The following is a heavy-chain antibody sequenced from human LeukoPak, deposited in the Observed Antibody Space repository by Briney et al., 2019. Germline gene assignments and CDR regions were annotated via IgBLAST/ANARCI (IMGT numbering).Heavy chain of an antibody. CDR2: IYYSGST. CDR1: GGSISSYY. V-gene: IGHV4-59*01. D-gene: IGHD5-24*01. Sequence: PSETLSLTCTVSGGSISSYYWSWIRQPPGKGLEWIGYIYYSGSTNYNPSLKSRVTISVDTSKNQFSLKLSSVTAADTAVYYCARAGPRRWLQFDYWGQGTLVTVSS. J-gene: IGHJ4*02. CDR3: ARAGPRRWLQFDY.